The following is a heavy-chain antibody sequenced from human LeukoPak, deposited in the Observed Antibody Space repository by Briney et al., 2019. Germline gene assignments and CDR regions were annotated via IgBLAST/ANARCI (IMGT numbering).Heavy chain of an antibody. CDR1: GGSFSGYY. CDR3: ARLLYGSGSYSNIFDS. J-gene: IGHJ4*02. D-gene: IGHD3-10*01. V-gene: IGHV4-34*01. CDR2: INHSGST. Sequence: KPSETLSLTCAVYGGSFSGYYWSWIRQPPGKGLEWIGEINHSGSTNYNPSLKSRVTISVDTSKNQFSLKLSSVTAADTAVYYCARLLYGSGSYSNIFDSWGQGTLVTVSS.